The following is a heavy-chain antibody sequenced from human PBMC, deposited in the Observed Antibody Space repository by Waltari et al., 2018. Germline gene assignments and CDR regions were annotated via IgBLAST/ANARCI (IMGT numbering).Heavy chain of an antibody. CDR3: ARDAAGNAFDI. V-gene: IGHV3-7*01. Sequence: EVQLVESGGGLVQPGGSLRLSCAASGFTFSSYWLSWVRQAPGKGLEWVANIKQDGSEKYYVDSVKGRFTISRDNAKNTLYLQMNSLRAEDTAVYYCARDAAGNAFDIWGQGTMVTVSS. J-gene: IGHJ3*02. CDR2: IKQDGSEK. D-gene: IGHD6-13*01. CDR1: GFTFSSYW.